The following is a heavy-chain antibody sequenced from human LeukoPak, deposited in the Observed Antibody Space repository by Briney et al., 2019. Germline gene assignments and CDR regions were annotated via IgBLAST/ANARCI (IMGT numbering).Heavy chain of an antibody. CDR3: ARAGITIFGVVTPYYYYYYMDV. CDR2: ISSSGSTI. D-gene: IGHD3-3*01. J-gene: IGHJ6*03. V-gene: IGHV3-48*04. Sequence: GGSLRLSCAASGFTFSSYSMNWVRQAPGKGLEWVSYISSSGSTIYYADSVKGRFTISRDNAKNSLYLQMNSLRAEDTAVYYCARAGITIFGVVTPYYYYYYMDVWGKGTTVTVSS. CDR1: GFTFSSYS.